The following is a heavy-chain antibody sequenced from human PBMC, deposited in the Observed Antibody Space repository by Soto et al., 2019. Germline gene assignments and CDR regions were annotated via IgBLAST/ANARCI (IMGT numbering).Heavy chain of an antibody. CDR1: GYTFTGYY. D-gene: IGHD3-3*01. CDR2: INPNSGGT. J-gene: IGHJ3*02. V-gene: IGHV1-2*02. Sequence: AASVKVSCKASGYTFTGYYMHWVRQAPGQGLEWMGWINPNSGGTNYAQKFQGRVTMTRDTSISTAYMELSRLRSDDTAVYYCARAATYYDFWSENWAFDIWGQGTMVTVPS. CDR3: ARAATYYDFWSENWAFDI.